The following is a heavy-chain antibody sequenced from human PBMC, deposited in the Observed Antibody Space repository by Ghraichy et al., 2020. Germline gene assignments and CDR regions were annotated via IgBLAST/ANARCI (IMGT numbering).Heavy chain of an antibody. CDR2: IRADGRAI. CDR3: ATWALY. D-gene: IGHD3-16*01. J-gene: IGHJ4*02. CDR1: GFNFNTFD. V-gene: IGHV3-48*03. Sequence: GGSLRLSCVTSGFNFNTFDMTWVRQAPGKGLEWVSYIRADGRAIYYADSVKGRFTISRDNAKNSVYLQLNSLTAEDTAVYYCATWALYWGQGTLVTVSS.